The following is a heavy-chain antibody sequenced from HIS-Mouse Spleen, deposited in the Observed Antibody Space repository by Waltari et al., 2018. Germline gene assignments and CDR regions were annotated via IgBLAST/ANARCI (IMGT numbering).Heavy chain of an antibody. CDR1: GFTFSSYS. J-gene: IGHJ3*02. D-gene: IGHD1-1*01. CDR2: ISSSSSTI. CDR3: ARDATTGTTEGAFDI. Sequence: EVQLVESGGGLVQPGGSLRLSCAASGFTFSSYSMNWVRQAPGKGLEWVSYISSSSSTIYYADSVKGRFTISRDNAKNSLYLQMNSLRAEDTAVYYCARDATTGTTEGAFDIWGQGTMVTVSS. V-gene: IGHV3-48*01.